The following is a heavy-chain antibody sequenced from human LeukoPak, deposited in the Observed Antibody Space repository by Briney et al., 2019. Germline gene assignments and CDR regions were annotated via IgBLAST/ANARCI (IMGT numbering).Heavy chain of an antibody. J-gene: IGHJ4*02. CDR2: IYYSGST. CDR1: GGSISSSSYY. CDR3: XRRGSLSDGYYYDSSGXFDY. Sequence: PSETLSLTCTVSGGSISSSSYYWGWIRQPPGKGLEWIGSIYYSGSTYYNPSLKSRVTISVDTSKNQFSLKLSSVTAADTAVHSXXRRGSLSDGYYYDSSGXFDYWGQGTLVTVSS. D-gene: IGHD3-22*01. V-gene: IGHV4-39*01.